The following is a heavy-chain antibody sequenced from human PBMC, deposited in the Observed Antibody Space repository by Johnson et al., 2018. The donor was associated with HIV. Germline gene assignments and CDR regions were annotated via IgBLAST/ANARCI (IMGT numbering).Heavy chain of an antibody. J-gene: IGHJ3*02. Sequence: VQLVESGGGLVQPGGSLRLSCAASGFTFSSYWMSWVRQAPGKGLEWVANIKQDGSEKYYVDSVKGRFTISRDNAKNSLYLQMNSLRAEDTAVYYCTTGSRIQFWFNDAFDIWGQGTMVTVSS. CDR1: GFTFSSYW. CDR3: TTGSRIQFWFNDAFDI. D-gene: IGHD5-18*01. V-gene: IGHV3-7*01. CDR2: IKQDGSEK.